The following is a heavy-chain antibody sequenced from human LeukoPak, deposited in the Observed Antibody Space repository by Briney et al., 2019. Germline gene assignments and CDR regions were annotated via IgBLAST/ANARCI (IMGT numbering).Heavy chain of an antibody. D-gene: IGHD2-2*01. CDR3: ARGLSYLRYGMDV. J-gene: IGHJ6*02. V-gene: IGHV1-69*04. Sequence: GASVKVSCKASGGTFSSYAISWVRQAPGQGLEWMGRIIPILGIANYAQKFQGRVTITADKSTSTAYMELSSLRSEDTAVYYCARGLSYLRYGMDVWGQGTTVTVSS. CDR2: IIPILGIA. CDR1: GGTFSSYA.